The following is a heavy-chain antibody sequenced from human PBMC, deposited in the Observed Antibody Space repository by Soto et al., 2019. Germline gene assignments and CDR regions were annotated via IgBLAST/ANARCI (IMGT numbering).Heavy chain of an antibody. J-gene: IGHJ5*02. CDR3: ARNYIIYYDGSRAHYS. D-gene: IGHD3-22*01. CDR2: ISSGGKTT. V-gene: IGHV3-48*03. CDR1: GVTFCSFE. Sequence: PGCSLKLSCGASGVTFCSFEMNWFRQTPGKGLEWISYISSGGKTTYYADSVKGRFTISRDNAKNSLYLQMSSLRAEDAAVYYCARNYIIYYDGSRAHYSSGRATLVTVSS.